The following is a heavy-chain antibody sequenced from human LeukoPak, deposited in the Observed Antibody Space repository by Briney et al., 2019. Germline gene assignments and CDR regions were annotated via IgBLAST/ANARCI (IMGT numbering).Heavy chain of an antibody. J-gene: IGHJ4*02. D-gene: IGHD3-22*01. V-gene: IGHV4-31*03. CDR2: IYYSGST. Sequence: SETLSLTCTVSGGSISSGGYYWSWIRQHPGKGLEWIGYIYYSGSTYYNPSLKSRVTISVDTSNNQFSLKLSSVTAADTAVYYCAGLVGRYSSGLYYYYFDYWGQGTLVTVSS. CDR3: AGLVGRYSSGLYYYYFDY. CDR1: GGSISSGGYY.